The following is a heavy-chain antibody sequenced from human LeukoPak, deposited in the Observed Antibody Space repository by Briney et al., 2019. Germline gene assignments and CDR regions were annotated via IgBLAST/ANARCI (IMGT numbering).Heavy chain of an antibody. V-gene: IGHV3-30-3*01. CDR3: ARETTYYGSGSHYSHFDY. Sequence: QAGRSLRLSCAASGFTFSSYAMHWVRQAPGKGLEWVAVISYDGINKYYADSVKGRFTISRDNSKNTLYLQMNTLRTEDEAVYSCARETTYYGSGSHYSHFDYWGQGTLVTVSS. CDR1: GFTFSSYA. D-gene: IGHD3-10*01. J-gene: IGHJ4*02. CDR2: ISYDGINK.